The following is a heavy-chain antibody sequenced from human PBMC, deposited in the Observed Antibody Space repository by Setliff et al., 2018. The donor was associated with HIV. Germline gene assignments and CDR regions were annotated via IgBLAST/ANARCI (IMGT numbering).Heavy chain of an antibody. V-gene: IGHV3-30-3*01. CDR1: GFTFSSYW. CDR3: ARDKNALGNFDY. CDR2: ISYNGDNK. J-gene: IGHJ4*02. D-gene: IGHD2-2*01. Sequence: GGSLRLSCAASGFTFSSYWMSWVRQAPGKGLEWVAVISYNGDNKEYADSVKGRFTISRDTSKNTVFLQMNSLRAGDTAIYYCARDKNALGNFDYWGQGTLVTVSS.